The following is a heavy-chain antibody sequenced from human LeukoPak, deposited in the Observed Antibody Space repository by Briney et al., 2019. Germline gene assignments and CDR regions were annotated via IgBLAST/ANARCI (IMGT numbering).Heavy chain of an antibody. D-gene: IGHD5-24*01. J-gene: IGHJ4*02. CDR1: GFTFSTHW. V-gene: IGHV3-7*01. CDR2: INPDGSQK. CDR3: ARLLGTATTYDY. Sequence: GGSLRLSCEASGFTFSTHWMSWVRQAPGKGLEWVASINPDGSQKYYLDSVKGRFTISRDNTKNSLYLQMYSLGAEDTAVYYCARLLGTATTYDYWGQGTLVTVSS.